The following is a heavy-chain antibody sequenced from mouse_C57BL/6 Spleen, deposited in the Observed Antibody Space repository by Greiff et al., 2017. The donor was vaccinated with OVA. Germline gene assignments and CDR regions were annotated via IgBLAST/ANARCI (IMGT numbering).Heavy chain of an antibody. V-gene: IGHV1-64*01. Sequence: QVQLQQSGAELVKPGASVKLSCKASGYTFTSYWMHWVKQRPGQGLEWIGMIHPNSGSTNYNEKFKSKATLTVDKSSSTAYMQLSSLTSEDSAVYYCARVGLTDWYFDVWGTGTTVTVSS. D-gene: IGHD4-1*01. J-gene: IGHJ1*03. CDR3: ARVGLTDWYFDV. CDR2: IHPNSGST. CDR1: GYTFTSYW.